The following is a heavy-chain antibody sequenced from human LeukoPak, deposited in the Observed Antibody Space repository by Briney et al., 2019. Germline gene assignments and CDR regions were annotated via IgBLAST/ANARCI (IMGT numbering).Heavy chain of an antibody. CDR3: ARDSPHQRFDY. J-gene: IGHJ4*02. Sequence: ASVKVSCKASGYTFIDYWIHWVRQAPGQGLEWMGRIDLKTGDITSAQKCQGRVTMTRDTSISTTYMDLSGLGTDDTAVYYCARDSPHQRFDYWGQGTLVTVSS. CDR1: GYTFIDYW. CDR2: IDLKTGDI. V-gene: IGHV1-2*02.